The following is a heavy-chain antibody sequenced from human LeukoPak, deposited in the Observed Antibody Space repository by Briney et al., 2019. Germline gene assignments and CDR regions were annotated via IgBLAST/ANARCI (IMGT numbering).Heavy chain of an antibody. J-gene: IGHJ4*02. Sequence: PGGSLRLSCAASGFTFSSYWMSWVRQAPGKGLEWVATIKQDGSEKFYVDSAKGRFTISRDNAKKSLYLQMNSLRGEDTAIYYCARGGGYASDYWGQGTLVTVSS. V-gene: IGHV3-7*04. CDR3: ARGGGYASDY. CDR2: IKQDGSEK. D-gene: IGHD2-2*01. CDR1: GFTFSSYW.